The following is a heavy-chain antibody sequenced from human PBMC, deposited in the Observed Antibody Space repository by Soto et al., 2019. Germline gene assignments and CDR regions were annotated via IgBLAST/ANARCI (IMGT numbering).Heavy chain of an antibody. CDR1: GFPFSSYA. D-gene: IGHD3-16*01. Sequence: VGSLRLSCVASGFPFSSYAMSWVRQTPGKGLEWVSGISGSGGRTYYADSVKGRFTISRDNSNNALSLQMHILRVEDTAVYFCAKGGYYSLFDIWGQGTMVTVSS. CDR2: ISGSGGRT. CDR3: AKGGYYSLFDI. J-gene: IGHJ3*02. V-gene: IGHV3-23*01.